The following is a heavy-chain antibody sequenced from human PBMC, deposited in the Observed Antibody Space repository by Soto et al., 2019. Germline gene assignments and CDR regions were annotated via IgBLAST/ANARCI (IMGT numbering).Heavy chain of an antibody. D-gene: IGHD3-16*02. Sequence: SVKVSCKASGGTFSSYAISWVRQAPGQGLEWMGGIIPIFGTANYAQKFQGRVTITADESKSTAYMELSSMRSEDTAVYYCARGLWEIVTTNWFDPWGQGTLVTVSS. CDR1: GGTFSSYA. CDR2: IIPIFGTA. J-gene: IGHJ5*02. V-gene: IGHV1-69*13. CDR3: ARGLWEIVTTNWFDP.